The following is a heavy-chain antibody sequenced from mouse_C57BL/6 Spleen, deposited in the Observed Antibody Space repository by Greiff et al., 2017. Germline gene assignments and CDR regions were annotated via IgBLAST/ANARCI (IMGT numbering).Heavy chain of an antibody. CDR1: GYTFTEYT. D-gene: IGHD2-3*01. CDR3: ARHEENYDGYYGYFDY. Sequence: VQLQQSGAELVKPGASVKLSCKASGYTFTEYTIHWVKQRSGQGLEWIGWFYPGSGSIKYNEKFKDKATLTADKSSSTVYMELSRLTSEDSAVYFCARHEENYDGYYGYFDYWGQGTTLTVSS. J-gene: IGHJ2*01. V-gene: IGHV1-62-2*01. CDR2: FYPGSGSI.